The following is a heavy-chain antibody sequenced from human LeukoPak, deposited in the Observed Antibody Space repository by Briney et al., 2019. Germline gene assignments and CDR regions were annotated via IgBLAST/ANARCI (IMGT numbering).Heavy chain of an antibody. V-gene: IGHV4-61*08. J-gene: IGHJ4*02. CDR2: IYFSGST. CDR3: ARGGGYFNY. CDR1: GGSFTSSDYY. Sequence: SETLSLTCTVSGGSFTSSDYYWGWIRQPPGKGLEWIGYIYFSGSTNYNPSLKSRVTISVDTSKTQLSLKLSSVTAADTAVYYCARGGGYFNYWGQGTLVTVSS. D-gene: IGHD3-16*01.